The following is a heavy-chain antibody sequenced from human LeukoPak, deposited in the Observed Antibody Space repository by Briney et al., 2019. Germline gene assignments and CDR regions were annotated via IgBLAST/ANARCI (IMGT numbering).Heavy chain of an antibody. Sequence: GESLKISCKGSGYIFTSCSIGWVRQMPGKGLEWMGIIYPGDFDTRYSPSFQGQVTISADKSISTAYLQWSSLKASDTAMYYCARLTVRGYYDSSGYPSDAFDIWGQGTMVTVSS. V-gene: IGHV5-51*01. J-gene: IGHJ3*02. D-gene: IGHD3-22*01. CDR3: ARLTVRGYYDSSGYPSDAFDI. CDR1: GYIFTSCS. CDR2: IYPGDFDT.